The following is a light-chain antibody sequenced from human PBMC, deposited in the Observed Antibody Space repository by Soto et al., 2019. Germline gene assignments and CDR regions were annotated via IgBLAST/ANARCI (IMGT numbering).Light chain of an antibody. V-gene: IGKV3-11*01. J-gene: IGKJ4*01. CDR1: HSISSY. CDR2: DGS. CDR3: QQRRSLPLT. Sequence: EIVLTQSPATLSLSPGERATLSCSASHSISSYLDWYQQKPGQAPRLLIYDGSNRSTGIPARFSGSGSETDCTLTISSLAPEYFASYYCQQRRSLPLTCGGGTMVEIK.